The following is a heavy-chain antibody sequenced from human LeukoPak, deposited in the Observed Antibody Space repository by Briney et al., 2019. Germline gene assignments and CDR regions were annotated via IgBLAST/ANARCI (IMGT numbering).Heavy chain of an antibody. CDR3: ARHDSRIWPGGYFDH. J-gene: IGHJ4*02. CDR2: TNHSGST. V-gene: IGHV4-34*01. Sequence: SGTLSLTCAVYGESFSGYYWSWIRQPPGKGLEWIGETNHSGSTNYNPSLKSRVTISVDTSKNQFSLRLNSATAADTAVYYCARHDSRIWPGGYFDHWGQGILVTVSS. CDR1: GESFSGYY. D-gene: IGHD3-22*01.